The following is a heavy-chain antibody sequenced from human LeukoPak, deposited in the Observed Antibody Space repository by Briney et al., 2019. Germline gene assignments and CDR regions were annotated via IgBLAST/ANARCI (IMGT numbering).Heavy chain of an antibody. V-gene: IGHV3-21*01. Sequence: GGSLRLSCAASGFTFSSYSMNWVRQAPGKGLEWVSSISSSSSYIYYADSVKGRFTISRDNAKNSLYLQMNSLRAEDTAVYYCARDYSRQENWFDPWGQGTLVTVSS. CDR3: ARDYSRQENWFDP. CDR2: ISSSSSYI. D-gene: IGHD6-13*01. CDR1: GFTFSSYS. J-gene: IGHJ5*02.